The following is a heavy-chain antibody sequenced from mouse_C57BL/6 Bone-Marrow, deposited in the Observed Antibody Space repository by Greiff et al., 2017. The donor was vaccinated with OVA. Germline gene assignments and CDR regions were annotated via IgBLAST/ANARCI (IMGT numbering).Heavy chain of an antibody. CDR1: GYTFTDYY. V-gene: IGHV1-76*01. CDR2: IYPGSGNT. CDR3: AFYYDYDVGYFDV. J-gene: IGHJ1*03. D-gene: IGHD2-4*01. Sequence: QVQLKESGAELVRPGASVKLSCKASGYTFTDYYINWVKQRPGQGLEWIARIYPGSGNTYYNEKFKGKATLTAEKSSSTAYMQLSSLTSEDSAVYFCAFYYDYDVGYFDVWGTGTTVTVSS.